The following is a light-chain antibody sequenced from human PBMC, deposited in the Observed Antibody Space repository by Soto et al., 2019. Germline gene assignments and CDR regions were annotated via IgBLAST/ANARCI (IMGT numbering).Light chain of an antibody. V-gene: IGLV2-8*01. CDR3: SSYAVSTLVV. J-gene: IGLJ2*01. CDR1: SSDVGGYNY. CDR2: EVS. Sequence: QSALTQPPSASGSPGQSVTISCTGTSSDVGGYNYGSWYQQHPGKAPKLMIYEVSKRPSGVPDRFSGSKSGNTASLTVSGLQADDEADSFCSSYAVSTLVVFGGVTKLTVL.